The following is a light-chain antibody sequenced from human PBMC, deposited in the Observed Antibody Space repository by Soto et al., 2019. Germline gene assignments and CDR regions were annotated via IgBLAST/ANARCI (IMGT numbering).Light chain of an antibody. CDR1: QSLLYSANKKNY. Sequence: DIVMTQSPDSLAVALGETAAINCKSSQSLLYSANKKNYLAWYQQKPGQPPKLLLYWASTRESGVPDRFNGGGSGTDFTLTISSLQAEDVAVYYCHQYYSLTPPWTVGQGTKVDSK. V-gene: IGKV4-1*01. J-gene: IGKJ1*01. CDR2: WAS. CDR3: HQYYSLTPPWT.